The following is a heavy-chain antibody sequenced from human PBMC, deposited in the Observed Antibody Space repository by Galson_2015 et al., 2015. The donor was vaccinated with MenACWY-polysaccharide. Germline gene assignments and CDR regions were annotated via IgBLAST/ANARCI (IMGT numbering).Heavy chain of an antibody. CDR3: AKAAPYGDLGY. CDR1: GFTFDDYA. V-gene: IGHV3-9*01. Sequence: SLRLSCAASGFTFDDYAMHWVRHAPGKGLEWVSGISWNSGSIGYADSVQGRFTISRDNAKNSLYLQMNSLRAEDTALYYCAKAAPYGDLGYWGQGTLVAVSS. D-gene: IGHD4-17*01. J-gene: IGHJ4*02. CDR2: ISWNSGSI.